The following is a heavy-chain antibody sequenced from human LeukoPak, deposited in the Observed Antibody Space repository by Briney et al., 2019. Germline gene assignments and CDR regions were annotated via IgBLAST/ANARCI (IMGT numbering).Heavy chain of an antibody. J-gene: IGHJ4*02. V-gene: IGHV1-8*02. CDR2: INPNSGNT. D-gene: IGHD6-19*01. Sequence: ASVNVSCKASGYTFTGYYMHWVRQAPGQGLEWMGWINPNSGNTGYAQKFQGRVTMTRNTSISTAYMELSSLRSEDTAVYYCARESKWLGRDYWGQGTLVTVSS. CDR1: GYTFTGYY. CDR3: ARESKWLGRDY.